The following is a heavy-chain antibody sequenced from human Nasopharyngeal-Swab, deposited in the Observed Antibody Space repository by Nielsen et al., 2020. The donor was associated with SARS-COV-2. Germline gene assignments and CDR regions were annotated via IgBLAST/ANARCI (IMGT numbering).Heavy chain of an antibody. V-gene: IGHV3-23*01. CDR2: ISGSGGST. Sequence: GESLKISWAASGFTFSSYAMSWVRKAQGEGLEWVSAISGSGGSTYYADSVKGRFTISRDNSKNTLYLQMNSLRAEDTAVYYCAKDGGLTTFPYYYYYGMDVWGQGTTVTVSS. CDR3: AKDGGLTTFPYYYYYGMDV. D-gene: IGHD4/OR15-4a*01. J-gene: IGHJ6*02. CDR1: GFTFSSYA.